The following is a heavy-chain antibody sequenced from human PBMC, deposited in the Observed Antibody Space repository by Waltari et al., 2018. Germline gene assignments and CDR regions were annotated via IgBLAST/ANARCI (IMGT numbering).Heavy chain of an antibody. D-gene: IGHD2-8*01. J-gene: IGHJ5*02. V-gene: IGHV4-38-2*02. CDR3: ARDIVKEKDIVLMVYANYWFDP. CDR1: GYSISSGYY. CDR2: IYHSGST. Sequence: QVQLQESGPGLVKPSETLSLTCAVSGYSISSGYYWGWIRQPPGKGMEWIGSIYHSGSTYYNPSLKSRVTISVDTSKNQFSLKLSSVTAADTAVYYCARDIVKEKDIVLMVYANYWFDPWGQGTLVTVSS.